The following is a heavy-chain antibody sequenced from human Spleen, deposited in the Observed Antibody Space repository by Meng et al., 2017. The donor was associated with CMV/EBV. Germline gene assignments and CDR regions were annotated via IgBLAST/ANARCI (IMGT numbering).Heavy chain of an antibody. CDR3: ARGLYYDFWSGYLA. V-gene: IGHV4-34*01. J-gene: IGHJ4*02. D-gene: IGHD3-3*01. CDR1: GGSFSAYY. Sequence: AVYGGSFSAYYWSWIRQPPGKGLEWIGEINHSGSTNYNPSLKSRVTISVDTSKNHFSLKLSSVTAADTAVYYCARGLYYDFWSGYLAWGQGTLVTAPQ. CDR2: INHSGST.